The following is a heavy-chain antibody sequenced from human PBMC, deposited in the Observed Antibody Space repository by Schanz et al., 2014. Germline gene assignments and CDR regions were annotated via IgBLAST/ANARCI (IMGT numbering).Heavy chain of an antibody. CDR2: ISRSSSTI. Sequence: EVQLVESGGGLVQPGGSLRLSCAASGFTFSTYSMNWVRQAPGKGLEWVSYISRSSSTIYYADSVKGRFTISRDNAKNSLSPQMNSVRDEDTAVYYCARVLGNGYSSSTSCHSIRPYYYYGMDVWGQGTTVTVSS. V-gene: IGHV3-48*02. CDR3: ARVLGNGYSSSTSCHSIRPYYYYGMDV. CDR1: GFTFSTYS. J-gene: IGHJ6*02. D-gene: IGHD2-2*01.